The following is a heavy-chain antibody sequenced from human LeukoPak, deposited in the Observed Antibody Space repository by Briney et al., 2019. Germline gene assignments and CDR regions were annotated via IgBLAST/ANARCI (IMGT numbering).Heavy chain of an antibody. J-gene: IGHJ5*02. V-gene: IGHV3-23*01. Sequence: GGSLRLPCAASGFTFSNHDMSWVRQAPGKGLEWVSSISDSGGSTYYADSVKGRFTISSDNSKNTLYLQMTNLRAADTAVYYCAKDLSRAVAADWFDPWDQGSLVTVSS. CDR3: AKDLSRAVAADWFDP. D-gene: IGHD6-19*01. CDR1: GFTFSNHD. CDR2: ISDSGGST.